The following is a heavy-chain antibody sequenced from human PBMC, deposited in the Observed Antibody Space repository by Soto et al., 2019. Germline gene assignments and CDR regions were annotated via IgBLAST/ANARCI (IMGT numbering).Heavy chain of an antibody. CDR2: MNPSSGET. D-gene: IGHD2-15*01. V-gene: IGHV1-8*01. J-gene: IGHJ4*01. Sequence: GASVKVSCKTSGYNFTNFDMNWVRQAPGRGLVWMGWMNPSSGETGSAQNFQGRVTMTRDISTRTFFMQLTSLRSEDTAIYYCARLAEYCNGIKCYSNFDFWGRGTQVTVSS. CDR3: ARLAEYCNGIKCYSNFDF. CDR1: GYNFTNFD.